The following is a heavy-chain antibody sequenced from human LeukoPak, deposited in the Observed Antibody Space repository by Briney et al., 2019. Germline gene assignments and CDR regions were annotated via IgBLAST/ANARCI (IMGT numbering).Heavy chain of an antibody. D-gene: IGHD6-13*01. Sequence: GAAVKAILSASGYTFTSYGISRVRQPPGQGLEWMGWISAYNGNTNYAQKLQGRVTMTTDTSTSTAYMELRSLRSDDTAVYYCARGSRDCSWPTAPFHYWGERLLVSVSS. V-gene: IGHV1-18*01. J-gene: IGHJ4*02. CDR1: GYTFTSYG. CDR2: ISAYNGNT. CDR3: ARGSRDCSWPTAPFHY.